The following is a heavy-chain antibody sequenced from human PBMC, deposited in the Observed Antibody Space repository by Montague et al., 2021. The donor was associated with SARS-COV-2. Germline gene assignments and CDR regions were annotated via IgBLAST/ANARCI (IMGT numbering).Heavy chain of an antibody. V-gene: IGHV4-61*09. Sequence: TLSLTCTVSGDSISSGDYHWSWVRQPAGKGLEWIGYIYTLGSTSYNPSLKSRVTISMDTSKNQLSLKLSSVTAADTAVYFCARSPYRPTYLNGMDVWGQGTTVTGSS. J-gene: IGHJ6*02. CDR3: ARSPYRPTYLNGMDV. D-gene: IGHD1-14*01. CDR1: GDSISSGDYH. CDR2: IYTLGST.